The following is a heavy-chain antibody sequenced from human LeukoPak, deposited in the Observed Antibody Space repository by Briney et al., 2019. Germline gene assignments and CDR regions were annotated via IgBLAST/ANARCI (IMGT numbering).Heavy chain of an antibody. D-gene: IGHD6-19*01. Sequence: SETLSLTCTVSGGSISSYYWSWIRQPPGKGLEWIGYIYYSGSTNYNPSLKSRVTISVDTSKNQFSLKLSSVTAADTAVYYCARVLVNIAVAGTLFDYWGQGTLVTVSS. CDR2: IYYSGST. CDR3: ARVLVNIAVAGTLFDY. CDR1: GGSISSYY. V-gene: IGHV4-59*12. J-gene: IGHJ4*02.